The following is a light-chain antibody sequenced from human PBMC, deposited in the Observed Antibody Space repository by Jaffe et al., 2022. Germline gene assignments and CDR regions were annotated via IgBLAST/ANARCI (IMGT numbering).Light chain of an antibody. J-gene: IGKJ2*02. Sequence: EIVLTQSPGTLSLSPGERATLSCRASQSVSSSYLAWYQQKPGQAPRLLIYGASSRATGIPDRFSGSGSGTDFTLTISRLEPEDFAVYYCQQYGSHQCTFGQGTKLEIK. V-gene: IGKV3-20*01. CDR1: QSVSSSY. CDR2: GAS. CDR3: QQYGSHQCT.